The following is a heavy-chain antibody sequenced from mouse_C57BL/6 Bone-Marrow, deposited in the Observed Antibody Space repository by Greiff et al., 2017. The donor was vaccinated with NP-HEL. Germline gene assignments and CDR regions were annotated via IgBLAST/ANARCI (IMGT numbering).Heavy chain of an antibody. CDR2: IDPEDGET. J-gene: IGHJ1*03. D-gene: IGHD1-1*01. Sequence: VQLQQSGAELVKPGASVKLSCTASGFNIKDYYMHWVKQRTEQGLEWIGRIDPEDGETKYAPKFQGKATITADTSSNTASLQLSSLTSEDTAVYYCASPISTVVAPGYFDVWGTGTTVTVSS. CDR3: ASPISTVVAPGYFDV. V-gene: IGHV14-2*01. CDR1: GFNIKDYY.